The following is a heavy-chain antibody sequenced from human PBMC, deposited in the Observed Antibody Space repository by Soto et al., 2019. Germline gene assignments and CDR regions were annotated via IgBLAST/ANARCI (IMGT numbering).Heavy chain of an antibody. Sequence: QVQLVQSGAEVKKPGSSVKVSCKASGGTFSSYAISWVRQAPGQGLEWMGGIIPIFGTANYAQKFQGRVXIXAXXSTSTAYMELSSLRSEDTAVYYCARDSSGIDAFDIWGQGTMVTVSS. CDR2: IIPIFGTA. CDR1: GGTFSSYA. D-gene: IGHD3-22*01. J-gene: IGHJ3*02. V-gene: IGHV1-69*12. CDR3: ARDSSGIDAFDI.